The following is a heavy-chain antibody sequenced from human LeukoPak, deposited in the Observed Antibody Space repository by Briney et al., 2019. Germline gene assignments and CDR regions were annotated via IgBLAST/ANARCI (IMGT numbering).Heavy chain of an antibody. CDR3: ARGRRWLRYYYYYYMDV. Sequence: ASVKVSCKASGYTFNGYYMHWVRQAPGQGLEWMGSISSNSGGTKYAQNFQGRVTMTRDTSISTAYMELSSLRSDDTAVYYCARGRRWLRYYYYYYMDVWGKGTTVTVSS. V-gene: IGHV1-2*02. J-gene: IGHJ6*03. D-gene: IGHD5-12*01. CDR2: ISSNSGGT. CDR1: GYTFNGYY.